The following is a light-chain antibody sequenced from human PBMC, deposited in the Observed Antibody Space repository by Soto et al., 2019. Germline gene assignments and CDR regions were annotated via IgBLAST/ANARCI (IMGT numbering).Light chain of an antibody. CDR2: GAS. CDR1: QSVSSSS. J-gene: IGKJ1*01. V-gene: IGKV3-20*01. CDR3: HQYGSSQT. Sequence: ETVLTQSPGTLSLSPGERATLSFRASQSVSSSSLAWYQQRPGQAPRLLIYGASTRATGIPDRFSGSGSGTDFTLTISRLEPEDFAVYYCHQYGSSQTFGQGTKVDIK.